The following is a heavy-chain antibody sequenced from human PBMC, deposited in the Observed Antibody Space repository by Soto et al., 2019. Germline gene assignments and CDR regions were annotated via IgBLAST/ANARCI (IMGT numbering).Heavy chain of an antibody. J-gene: IGHJ4*02. D-gene: IGHD2-15*01. V-gene: IGHV4-30-2*01. CDR2: IYHSGST. Sequence: SETLSLTCAVSGGSISSGGYSWGWIRQPPGKGLEWIGYIYHSGSTYYNPSLKSRVTISVDRSKNQFSLKLSSVTAADTAVYYCARVNGGNLFDYWGQGTLVTVSS. CDR1: GGSISSGGYS. CDR3: ARVNGGNLFDY.